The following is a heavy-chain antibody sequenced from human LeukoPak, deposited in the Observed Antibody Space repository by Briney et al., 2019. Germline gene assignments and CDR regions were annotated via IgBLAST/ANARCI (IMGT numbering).Heavy chain of an antibody. CDR2: TYYRSKWYN. J-gene: IGHJ5*02. CDR1: GDSVSSDGAA. V-gene: IGHV6-1*01. Sequence: SQTLSLTCAISGDSVSSDGAAWNWIRQSPSRGLEWLGRTYYRSKWYNDYAVSVKSRITINPDTSKNQFSLQLNSVTPEDTAVYYCVKSGSRWLILARNWFDPWGQGTLVPVSS. D-gene: IGHD5-24*01. CDR3: VKSGSRWLILARNWFDP.